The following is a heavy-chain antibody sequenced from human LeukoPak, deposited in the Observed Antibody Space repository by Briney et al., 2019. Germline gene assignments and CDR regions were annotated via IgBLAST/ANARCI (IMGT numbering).Heavy chain of an antibody. V-gene: IGHV1-2*04. CDR1: GYTFIGYH. Sequence: ASVKVSRKASGYTFIGYHMHWVRQAPGQGLEWMGWINPNSGATNYAQNFQGWVTMTRDTSISTAYMELSRLRSDDTAVYYCARVAAAGASPFWFWGQGTLVTVSS. CDR3: ARVAAAGASPFWF. J-gene: IGHJ4*02. CDR2: INPNSGAT. D-gene: IGHD6-13*01.